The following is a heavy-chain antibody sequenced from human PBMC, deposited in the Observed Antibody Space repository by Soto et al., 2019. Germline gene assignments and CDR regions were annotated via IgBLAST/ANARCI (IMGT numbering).Heavy chain of an antibody. D-gene: IGHD6-6*01. Sequence: HPGGSLRLSCAASGFTFSVSAIHWVRQASGKGLEWVGRIRTEAHSYATAYAASVKGRFTISRDDSKNTAYLQINSLKAEDTAVYYCTRTSQLAAFDYWGQGTLVTVSS. V-gene: IGHV3-73*01. J-gene: IGHJ4*02. CDR1: GFTFSVSA. CDR3: TRTSQLAAFDY. CDR2: IRTEAHSYAT.